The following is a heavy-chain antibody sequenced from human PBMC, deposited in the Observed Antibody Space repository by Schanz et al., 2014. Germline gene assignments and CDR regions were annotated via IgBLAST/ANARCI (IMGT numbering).Heavy chain of an antibody. V-gene: IGHV3-21*01. CDR1: GFTFSDAW. CDR3: VRERTNYGGNSYFFDH. CDR2: ISSRSSHI. J-gene: IGHJ4*02. D-gene: IGHD2-21*02. Sequence: EVQLVESGGGLVQPGGSLRLSCTASGFTFSDAWMSWVRQAPGKGLEWVSSISSRSSHIYYADSVKGRFTVSRDNAKNSVYLQMNGLRVEDTAVYYCVRERTNYGGNSYFFDHWGQGTLVTVSS.